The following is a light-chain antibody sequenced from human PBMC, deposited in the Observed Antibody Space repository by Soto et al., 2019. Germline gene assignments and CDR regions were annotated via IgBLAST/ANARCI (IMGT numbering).Light chain of an antibody. CDR3: ELYGSSLWA. CDR1: RSVSSN. V-gene: IGKV3-20*01. CDR2: GAS. J-gene: IGKJ1*01. Sequence: PKWSAPRSVFPGESATLYCRASRSVSSNLAWYQQKLGQAPRLLIYGASSRATGIPDRVRGSGSGMYFCLAISILEPGDFAVYFSELYGSSLWAFGSGTKVDIK.